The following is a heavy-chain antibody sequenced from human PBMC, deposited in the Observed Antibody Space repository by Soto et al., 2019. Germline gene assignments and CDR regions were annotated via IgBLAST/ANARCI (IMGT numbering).Heavy chain of an antibody. V-gene: IGHV4-59*01. J-gene: IGHJ6*02. CDR1: GGSISSYY. CDR3: ARDLRMEHYYYYGMDV. CDR2: IYYSGST. Sequence: SETLSLTCTVSGGSISSYYWSWIRQPPGKGLEWIGYIYYSGSTNYNPSLKSRVTISVDTSKNQFSLKLSSVTAADTAVYYCARDLRMEHYYYYGMDVWGQGTTVTVSS. D-gene: IGHD1-1*01.